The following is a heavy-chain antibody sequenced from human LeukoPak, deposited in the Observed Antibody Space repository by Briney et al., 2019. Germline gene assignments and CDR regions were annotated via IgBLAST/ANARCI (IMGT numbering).Heavy chain of an antibody. CDR1: GFTFSRYG. J-gene: IGHJ4*02. V-gene: IGHV3-33*01. Sequence: GGSLRLSCAACGFTFSRYGMHWLRQAAGKGLEWVAVIWYDGSNKYYADSLKGRFTISRDNSKNTLYLQMNSRRAEDTAVYYCARDRIVGAWSLVFDYWGQGTLVTVSS. CDR3: ARDRIVGAWSLVFDY. D-gene: IGHD1-26*01. CDR2: IWYDGSNK.